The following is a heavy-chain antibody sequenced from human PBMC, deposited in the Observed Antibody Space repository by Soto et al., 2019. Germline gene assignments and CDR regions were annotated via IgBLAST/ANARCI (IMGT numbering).Heavy chain of an antibody. V-gene: IGHV1-69*13. CDR3: ARHQVRGVIIDYYYYGMDV. Sequence: SVKVSCKASGGTFSSYAISWVRQAPGQGLEWMGGIIPIFGTANYAQKFQGRVTITADESTSTAYMELSSLRSEDTAVYYCARHQVRGVIIDYYYYGMDVWGQGTTVTVSS. J-gene: IGHJ6*02. CDR2: IIPIFGTA. D-gene: IGHD3-10*01. CDR1: GGTFSSYA.